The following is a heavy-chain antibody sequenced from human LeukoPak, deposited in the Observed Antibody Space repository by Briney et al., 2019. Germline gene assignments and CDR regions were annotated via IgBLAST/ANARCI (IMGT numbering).Heavy chain of an antibody. J-gene: IGHJ2*01. CDR3: ARYAVRENWYFDL. CDR2: ISSGGDII. V-gene: IGHV3-11*01. D-gene: IGHD3-10*01. CDR1: GFIFINYI. Sequence: GGSLRHSCAASGFIFINYIISGIRQAAGKGREWVAYISSGGDIIYYADSVKGRFTISRDSAKNSVNLQMNSLRAEDTAVYYCARYAVRENWYFDLWGRGTLVTVSS.